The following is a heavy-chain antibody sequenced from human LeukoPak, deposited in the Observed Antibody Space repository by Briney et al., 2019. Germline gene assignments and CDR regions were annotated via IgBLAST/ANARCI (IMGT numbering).Heavy chain of an antibody. J-gene: IGHJ4*02. Sequence: PGGSLRLSCAASRLSVNRKYMIWVRQAPGKGLEWVSVIYSGGSTYYADSVRGRFTISRDNSKNTLNLHMNSLRVEDTAIYFCATRPDDDDFPYFDFWGQGTLVTVTS. CDR3: ATRPDDDDFPYFDF. D-gene: IGHD3-3*01. V-gene: IGHV3-66*01. CDR2: IYSGGST. CDR1: RLSVNRKY.